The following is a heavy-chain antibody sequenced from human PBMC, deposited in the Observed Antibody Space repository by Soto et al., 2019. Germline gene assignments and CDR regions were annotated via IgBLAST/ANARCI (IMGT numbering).Heavy chain of an antibody. Sequence: EVQLVESGGDLVQPGGSLRLSCTASGFTFSSQWLHWVRQAPGKGLMWISRILNDGTTTNYADSVKGRFTVSRDNAKKTMSLQMNNLRAEDTAVYYCATWRGGYSYVLDHWGQGTPVTVSS. J-gene: IGHJ4*02. CDR3: ATWRGGYSYVLDH. D-gene: IGHD5-18*01. CDR2: ILNDGTTT. V-gene: IGHV3-74*01. CDR1: GFTFSSQW.